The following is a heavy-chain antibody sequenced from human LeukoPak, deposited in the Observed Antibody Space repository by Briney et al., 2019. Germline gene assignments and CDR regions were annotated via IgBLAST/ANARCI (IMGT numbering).Heavy chain of an antibody. CDR2: ISSSSSYI. V-gene: IGHV3-21*01. J-gene: IGHJ4*02. Sequence: GGSLRLSCAASGFTFSSYSMNWVRQAPGKGLEWVSSISSSSSYIYYADSVKGRFTISRDNAKNSLYLQMNSLRAEDTAVYYCARDVYSSKPGAFDYWGQRTLVTVSS. CDR3: ARDVYSSKPGAFDY. D-gene: IGHD6-13*01. CDR1: GFTFSSYS.